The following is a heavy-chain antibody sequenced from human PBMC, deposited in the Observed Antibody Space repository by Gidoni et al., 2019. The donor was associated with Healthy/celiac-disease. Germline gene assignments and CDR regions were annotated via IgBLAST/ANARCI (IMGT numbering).Heavy chain of an antibody. Sequence: EVQLVESGGGLVKPGGSLRLSCAASGFTFSNAWMSWVRQAPGKGLEWFGRIKSKTDGGTTDYAAPVKGRFTISRDDSKNTLYLQMNSLKTEDTAVYYCTTETKLWNYYFDYWGQGTLVTVSS. CDR3: TTETKLWNYYFDY. D-gene: IGHD1-7*01. CDR2: IKSKTDGGTT. CDR1: GFTFSNAW. V-gene: IGHV3-15*01. J-gene: IGHJ4*02.